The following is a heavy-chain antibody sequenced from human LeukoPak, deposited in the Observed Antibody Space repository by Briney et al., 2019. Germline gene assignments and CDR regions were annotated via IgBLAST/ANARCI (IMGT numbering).Heavy chain of an antibody. D-gene: IGHD2-15*01. CDR2: IYYSGST. CDR3: ASSDCSGGSCYSGYFDY. J-gene: IGHJ4*02. Sequence: MPSETLSLTCTVSGGSISSGGYYWSWIRQHPGKGLEWIGYIYYSGSTYYNPSLKSRVTISVDTSKNQFSLKLSSVTAADTAVYYCASSDCSGGSCYSGYFDYWGQGTLVTVSS. CDR1: GGSISSGGYY. V-gene: IGHV4-31*03.